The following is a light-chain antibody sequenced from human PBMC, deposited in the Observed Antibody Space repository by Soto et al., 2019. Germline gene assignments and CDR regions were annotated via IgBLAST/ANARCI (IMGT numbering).Light chain of an antibody. J-gene: IGKJ5*01. V-gene: IGKV1-12*01. CDR1: QDILTW. CDR2: TAS. CDR3: QQTDSFPIT. Sequence: DIQMTQSPSSVTASVGDRVTITCRASQDILTWLAWYQQKPGKAPNLLIYTASNLQSGVPSRFSGSGSGTHFTLTISSLQPEDVGTYDCQQTDSFPITFGQGTRLEIK.